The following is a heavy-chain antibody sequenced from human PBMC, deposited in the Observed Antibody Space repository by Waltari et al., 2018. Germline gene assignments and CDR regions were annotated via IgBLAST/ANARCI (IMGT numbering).Heavy chain of an antibody. CDR2: IYYSGST. CDR3: VRDGGPGGWFDP. J-gene: IGHJ5*02. CDR1: GGSISSSSYY. D-gene: IGHD3-16*01. V-gene: IGHV4-39*07. Sequence: QLQLQESGPGLVKPSETLSLTCTVSGGSISSSSYYWGWIRQPPGKGLEWIGSIYYSGSTYYNPSLKSRVTISVDTSKNQFSLKLSSVTAADTAVYYCVRDGGPGGWFDPWGQGTLVTVSS.